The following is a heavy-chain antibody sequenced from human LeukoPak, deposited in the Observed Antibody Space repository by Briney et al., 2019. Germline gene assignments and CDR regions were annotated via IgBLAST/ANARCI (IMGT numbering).Heavy chain of an antibody. V-gene: IGHV4-39*07. CDR2: IYYSGST. Sequence: PSETLSLTCSVSGGSITGDNYYWGWIRQPPGKGLEWIGSIYYSGSTHYNPSLKSRVTISVDTSKNQFSLKLSSVTAADTAVYYCARGIRRSYGDYGGAFDIWGQGTMVTVSS. J-gene: IGHJ3*02. CDR3: ARGIRRSYGDYGGAFDI. D-gene: IGHD4-17*01. CDR1: GGSITGDNYY.